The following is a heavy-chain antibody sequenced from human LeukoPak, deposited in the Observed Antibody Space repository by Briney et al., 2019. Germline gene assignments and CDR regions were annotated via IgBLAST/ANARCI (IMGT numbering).Heavy chain of an antibody. CDR3: ARVVPVLLWFGEFIGAFDI. Sequence: ASVKVSCKASGYTFTSYDINWVRQATGQGLEWMGWMNPNSGNTGYAQKLQGRVTMTTDTSTSTAYMELRSLRSDDTAVYYCARVVPVLLWFGEFIGAFDIWGQGTMVTVSS. CDR1: GYTFTSYD. J-gene: IGHJ3*02. D-gene: IGHD3-10*01. V-gene: IGHV1-8*02. CDR2: MNPNSGNT.